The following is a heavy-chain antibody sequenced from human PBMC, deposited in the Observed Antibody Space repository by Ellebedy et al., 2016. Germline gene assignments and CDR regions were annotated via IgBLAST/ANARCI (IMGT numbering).Heavy chain of an antibody. Sequence: SETLSLTCTVSGGSISSYYWTWIRQPPGKGLEWIGHIYYSGSTNYNPSLKSRVTIAVDTSKNQFSLILSSVTAADTAVYYCARVSRYFEYWGQGTLVTVSS. CDR2: IYYSGST. V-gene: IGHV4-59*01. J-gene: IGHJ4*02. CDR1: GGSISSYY. CDR3: ARVSRYFEY.